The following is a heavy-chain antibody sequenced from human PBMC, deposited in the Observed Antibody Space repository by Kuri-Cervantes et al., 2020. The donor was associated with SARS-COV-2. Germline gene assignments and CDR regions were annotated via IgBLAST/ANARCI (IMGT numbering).Heavy chain of an antibody. CDR2: ILYDGSNK. Sequence: GESLKISCAASGFTFSSYAMHWVRQAPGKGLEWVAVILYDGSNKYYADSVKGRFTISRDNSKNTLYLQMNSLRAEDTTVYYCARDQHGIVVVVAAIDYWGQGTLVTVSS. D-gene: IGHD2-15*01. CDR3: ARDQHGIVVVVAAIDY. J-gene: IGHJ4*02. V-gene: IGHV3-30-3*01. CDR1: GFTFSSYA.